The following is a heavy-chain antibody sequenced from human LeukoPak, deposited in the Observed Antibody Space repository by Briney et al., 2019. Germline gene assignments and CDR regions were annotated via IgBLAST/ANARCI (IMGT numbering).Heavy chain of an antibody. D-gene: IGHD1-7*01. J-gene: IGHJ3*02. CDR3: ARGVPTYWNYGLDI. CDR1: GFTFSSYS. V-gene: IGHV3-21*01. Sequence: GGSLRLSCAASGFTFSSYSMNWVRQAPGKGLEWVSSISSSSSYIYYADSVKGRFTISRDNAKNPLYLQMNSLRAEDTAVYYCARGVPTYWNYGLDIWGQGTMVTVSS. CDR2: ISSSSSYI.